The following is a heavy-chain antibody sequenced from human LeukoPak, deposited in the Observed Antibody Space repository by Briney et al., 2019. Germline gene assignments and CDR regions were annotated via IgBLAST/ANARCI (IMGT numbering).Heavy chain of an antibody. Sequence: PSETLSLTCTVSGGSISSSSYYWGWIRQPPGKGLEWIGSIYYSGSTYYNPSLKSRVTISVDTSKNQFPLKLSSVTAADTAVYYCARVSSGWYEWHWFDPWGQGTLVTVSS. CDR1: GGSISSSSYY. CDR2: IYYSGST. J-gene: IGHJ5*02. D-gene: IGHD6-19*01. CDR3: ARVSSGWYEWHWFDP. V-gene: IGHV4-39*01.